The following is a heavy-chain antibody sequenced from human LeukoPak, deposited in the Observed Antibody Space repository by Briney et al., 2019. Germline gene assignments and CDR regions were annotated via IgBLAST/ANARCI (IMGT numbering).Heavy chain of an antibody. CDR1: GYTFTSYD. CDR3: ATGGDIHYGDFDY. Sequence: ASVTVSCKASGYTFTSYDINWVRQATGQGLEWMGWMNPNSGNTGYAQKFQGRVTMTRNTSISTAYMELSSLRSEDTAVYYRATGGDIHYGDFDYWGQGTLVTVSS. V-gene: IGHV1-8*01. D-gene: IGHD2-15*01. CDR2: MNPNSGNT. J-gene: IGHJ4*02.